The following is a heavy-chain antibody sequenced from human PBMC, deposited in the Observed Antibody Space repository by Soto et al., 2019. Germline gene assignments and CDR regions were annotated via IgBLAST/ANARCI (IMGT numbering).Heavy chain of an antibody. D-gene: IGHD3-22*01. Sequence: QEQLVQSGAEVKKPGSSVKVSCKASGGIFSSYAISWVRQAPGQGLEWMGGIIPIFGTANYAQKFQGRVTITADEPTNTADMDLSSLKSEDTALYYCARGGSGYVWFTACWGQGTLVTVSS. CDR1: GGIFSSYA. CDR2: IIPIFGTA. J-gene: IGHJ4*02. V-gene: IGHV1-69*01. CDR3: ARGGSGYVWFTAC.